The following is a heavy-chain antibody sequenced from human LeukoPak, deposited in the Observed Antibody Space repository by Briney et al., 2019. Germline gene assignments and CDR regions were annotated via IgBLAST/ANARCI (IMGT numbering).Heavy chain of an antibody. CDR1: DGSISSSSYY. Sequence: SETLSLTCTVSDGSISSSSYYWGWIRQPPGKGLEWIGYIYYSGSTNYNPSLKSRVTISVDTSKNQFSLKLSSVTAADTAVYYCARYRAGYCSGGSCYRWFDPWGQGTLVTVSS. V-gene: IGHV4-61*05. CDR3: ARYRAGYCSGGSCYRWFDP. D-gene: IGHD2-15*01. CDR2: IYYSGST. J-gene: IGHJ5*02.